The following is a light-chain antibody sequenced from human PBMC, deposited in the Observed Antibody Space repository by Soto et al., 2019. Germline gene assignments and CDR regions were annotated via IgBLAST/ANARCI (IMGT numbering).Light chain of an antibody. CDR2: DVF. V-gene: IGLV2-14*03. J-gene: IGLJ1*01. CDR1: GSDVGGFDY. Sequence: QSALTQPASVSGSPGQSITISCTGTGSDVGGFDYVSWYQQHPGKAPKLMIFDVFNRPSGVSNRFSGSKSGNTASLTISGLQAEDEADYYCGSYTSSTRAVFGTGTKVTVL. CDR3: GSYTSSTRAV.